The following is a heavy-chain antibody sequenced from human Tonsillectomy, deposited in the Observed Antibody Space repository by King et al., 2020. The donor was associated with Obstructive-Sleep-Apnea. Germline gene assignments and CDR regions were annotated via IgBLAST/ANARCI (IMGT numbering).Heavy chain of an antibody. D-gene: IGHD3-10*01. J-gene: IGHJ6*02. CDR3: ARERLWFGESYYGMDV. CDR2: MNPNSGNT. V-gene: IGHV1-8*01. CDR1: GYTFTSYD. Sequence: QVQLVESGAEVKKPGASVKVSCKASGYTFTSYDINWVRQATGQGLEWMGWMNPNSGNTGYAQKFQGRVTMTRNTSISTAYMELSSLRSEDTAVYDCARERLWFGESYYGMDVWGQGTTVTVSS.